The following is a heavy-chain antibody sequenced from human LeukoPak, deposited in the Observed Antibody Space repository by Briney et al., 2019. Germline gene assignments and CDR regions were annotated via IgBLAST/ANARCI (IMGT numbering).Heavy chain of an antibody. J-gene: IGHJ4*02. CDR2: ITGDFYT. CDR3: VTSGFDYTWGSSPAYFDS. D-gene: IGHD3-16*01. Sequence: PGGSLRLSCAASGFSFRDYYLSWIRQAPGKGLEWLSDITGDFYTYYADSVKGRFTISRDNARNSLFLQMNSLKAEDTAVYYCVTSGFDYTWGSSPAYFDSWGQGTLVTVSS. CDR1: GFSFRDYY. V-gene: IGHV3-11*03.